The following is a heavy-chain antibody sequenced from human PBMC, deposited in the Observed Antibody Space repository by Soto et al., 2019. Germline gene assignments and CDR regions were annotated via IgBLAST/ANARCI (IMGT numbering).Heavy chain of an antibody. CDR3: ASQHYYDSSGYYVVY. Sequence: SETLSLTCAVYGGSFSGYYWSWIRQPPGKGLEWIGEINHSGSTNYNPSLKSRVTISIDTSKNQFSLKLTSVTATDTAVYYCASQHYYDSSGYYVVYWGQGTLVTVSS. D-gene: IGHD3-22*01. V-gene: IGHV4-34*01. J-gene: IGHJ4*02. CDR2: INHSGST. CDR1: GGSFSGYY.